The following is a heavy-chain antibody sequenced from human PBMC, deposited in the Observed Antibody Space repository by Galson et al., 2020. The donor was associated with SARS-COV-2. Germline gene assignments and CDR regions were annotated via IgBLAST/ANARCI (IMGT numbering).Heavy chain of an antibody. Sequence: TGGSLRLSCTASGITFSSSAMHWVRQAPGKGLEWAAGISSDGSKKYYAASVKDRFTISRDNSKNTLYLQMNSLRPEDTAIYYCARKIVDWGLGTLVTVSS. CDR2: ISSDGSKK. CDR3: ARKIVD. D-gene: IGHD2-21*01. J-gene: IGHJ4*02. V-gene: IGHV3-30-3*01. CDR1: GITFSSSA.